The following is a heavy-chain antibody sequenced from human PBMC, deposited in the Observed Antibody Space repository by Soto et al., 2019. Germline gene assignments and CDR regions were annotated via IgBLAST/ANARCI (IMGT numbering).Heavy chain of an antibody. CDR2: ISGSGGST. V-gene: IGHV3-23*01. Sequence: GGSLRLSCAASGFTFSSYAMSWVRQAPGKGLEWVSAISGSGGSTYYADSVKGRFTISRDNSKNTLYLQMNSLRAEDTAVYYCAKDNGERDKTPYFQHWGQGTLVTVSS. CDR3: AKDNGERDKTPYFQH. D-gene: IGHD2-8*01. CDR1: GFTFSSYA. J-gene: IGHJ1*01.